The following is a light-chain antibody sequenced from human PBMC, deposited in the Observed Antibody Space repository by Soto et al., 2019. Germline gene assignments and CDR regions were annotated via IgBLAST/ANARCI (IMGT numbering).Light chain of an antibody. J-gene: IGKJ1*01. Sequence: EIVMTQSPATLSVSPGERATLSCRASQSVSSNLAWYQQKPGQAPRLLIYDASTRATGIPARISGSGSGTEFTLTISSLQSEDVAVYYCQQYENWPKTFGQGTKVEIK. CDR2: DAS. V-gene: IGKV3-15*01. CDR1: QSVSSN. CDR3: QQYENWPKT.